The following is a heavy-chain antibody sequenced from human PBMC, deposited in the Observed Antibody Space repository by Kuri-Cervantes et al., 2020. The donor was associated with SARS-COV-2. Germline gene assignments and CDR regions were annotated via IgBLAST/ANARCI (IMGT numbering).Heavy chain of an antibody. D-gene: IGHD1-26*01. Sequence: SETLSLTCTVSGGSISSSSYYWGWIRQPPGKGLEWIGYFYSSGVTNYNPSLKSRVTISVDTSKNQLSLILSSVTAEDTAVYYCARDNVLFSGSGFDYWGQGTLVTVSS. CDR3: ARDNVLFSGSGFDY. J-gene: IGHJ4*02. V-gene: IGHV4-61*01. CDR2: FYSSGVT. CDR1: GGSISSSSYY.